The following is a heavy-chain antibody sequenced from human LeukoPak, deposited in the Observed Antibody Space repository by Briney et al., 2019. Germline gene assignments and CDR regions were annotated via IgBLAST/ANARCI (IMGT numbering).Heavy chain of an antibody. CDR1: GFTFSSYA. CDR3: AKPLYYYDSSGYYNPGRYYFDY. CDR2: ISGSGGST. J-gene: IGHJ4*02. D-gene: IGHD3-22*01. V-gene: IGHV3-23*01. Sequence: GGSLRLSCAASGFTFSSYAMSWVRQAPGKGLEWVSAISGSGGSTYYADSVKGRFTISRDNSKNTLYLQMNSLRAEDTAVYYCAKPLYYYDSSGYYNPGRYYFDYWGQGTLVTVSS.